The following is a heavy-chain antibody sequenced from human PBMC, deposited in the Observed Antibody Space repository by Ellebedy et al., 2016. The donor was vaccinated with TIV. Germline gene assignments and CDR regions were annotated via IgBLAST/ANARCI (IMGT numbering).Heavy chain of an antibody. Sequence: ASVKVSXXASGYSFIGYYMHWVRQAPGQGLEWMGWINPNNGGTNSAQKFQGRVTMTRDASISTAYMELSRLRSDDTAVYYCVTRGYSGYDYFDYWGQGTLVTVSS. CDR2: INPNNGGT. J-gene: IGHJ4*02. CDR1: GYSFIGYY. D-gene: IGHD5-12*01. V-gene: IGHV1-2*02. CDR3: VTRGYSGYDYFDY.